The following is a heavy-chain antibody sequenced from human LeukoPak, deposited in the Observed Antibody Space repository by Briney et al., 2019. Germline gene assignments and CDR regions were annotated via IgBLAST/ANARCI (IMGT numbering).Heavy chain of an antibody. Sequence: ASVKVSCKASGYTFTGYYMHWVRQAPGQGLEWMGWINPNSGGTNYAQKFQGRVTMTRDTSISTAYMELSRLRSDDTAVYYCARERGLELLGGFDYWGQGTLVTVSS. CDR2: INPNSGGT. CDR1: GYTFTGYY. D-gene: IGHD1-7*01. J-gene: IGHJ4*02. V-gene: IGHV1-2*02. CDR3: ARERGLELLGGFDY.